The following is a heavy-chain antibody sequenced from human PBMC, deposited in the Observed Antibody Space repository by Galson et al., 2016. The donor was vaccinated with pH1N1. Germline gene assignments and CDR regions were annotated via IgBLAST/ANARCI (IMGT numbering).Heavy chain of an antibody. CDR2: IYPGDSDT. CDR3: ARIGSDDPIYYYYMYV. Sequence: QSGAEVKKPGESLKISCKGSGYSFTSYWIAWVRQMPGKGLEWMGIIYPGDSDTRYSPSFQGQVTISADKSINTAYLQWSSLKASDTAMYYCARIGSDDPIYYYYMYVWGKGTTVTVSS. D-gene: IGHD2-21*01. J-gene: IGHJ6*03. CDR1: GYSFTSYW. V-gene: IGHV5-51*01.